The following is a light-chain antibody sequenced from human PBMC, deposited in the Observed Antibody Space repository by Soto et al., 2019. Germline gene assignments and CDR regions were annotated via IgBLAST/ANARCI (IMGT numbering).Light chain of an antibody. J-gene: IGKJ5*01. V-gene: IGKV3-11*01. CDR2: DAP. Sequence: EIVLTQSPATLSLSPGERATLSCRASQSVSRYLAWYQQKPGQAPRLLIYDAPNRATGIPARFSGSGSGTDFTLTISSLEPEDFAVYYCQQRSNWITFGQGTRLEIK. CDR3: QQRSNWIT. CDR1: QSVSRY.